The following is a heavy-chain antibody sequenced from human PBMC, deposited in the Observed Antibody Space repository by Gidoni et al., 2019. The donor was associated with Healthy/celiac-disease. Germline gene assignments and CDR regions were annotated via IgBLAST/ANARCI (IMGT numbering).Heavy chain of an antibody. V-gene: IGHV3-30*18. J-gene: IGHJ6*02. CDR2: ISYDGSNK. CDR1: GFTFSRYG. Sequence: QVQLVESGGGVVQPGRSLRLSCAASGFTFSRYGMHWVRQAPGKGLEWVAVISYDGSNKYYADSVKGRFTISRDNSKNTLYLQMNSLRAEDTAVYYCAKELGEYCSGGSCYYYYGMDVWGQGTTVTVSS. CDR3: AKELGEYCSGGSCYYYYGMDV. D-gene: IGHD2-15*01.